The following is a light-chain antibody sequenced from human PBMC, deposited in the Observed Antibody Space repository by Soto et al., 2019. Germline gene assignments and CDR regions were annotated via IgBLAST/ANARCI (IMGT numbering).Light chain of an antibody. CDR1: SSDVGSYNL. CDR2: EGS. CDR3: CSYAGSSKEV. Sequence: QSALIQPASVSGSPGQSITISCTGTSSDVGSYNLVSWYQQHPGKAPKLMIYEGSKRPSGVSNRFSGSKSGNTASLTISGLQAEDEADYYCCSYAGSSKEVFGTGTKGTVL. V-gene: IGLV2-23*01. J-gene: IGLJ1*01.